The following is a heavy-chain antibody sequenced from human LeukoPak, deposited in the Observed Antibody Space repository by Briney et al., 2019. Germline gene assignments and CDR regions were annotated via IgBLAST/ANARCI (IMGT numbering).Heavy chain of an antibody. CDR2: TKQDGSEK. J-gene: IGHJ4*02. V-gene: IGHV3-7*01. CDR3: ARGYYDFWSGYYSDY. D-gene: IGHD3-3*01. Sequence: GGSLRLSCAASGFTFSSYWMSWVRQAPGKGLEWVANTKQDGSEKYYVDSVKGRFTISRDNAKNSLYLQMNSLRAEDTAVYYCARGYYDFWSGYYSDYWGQGTLVTVSS. CDR1: GFTFSSYW.